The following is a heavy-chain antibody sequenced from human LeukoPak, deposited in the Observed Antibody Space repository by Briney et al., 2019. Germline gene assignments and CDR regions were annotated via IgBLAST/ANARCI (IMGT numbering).Heavy chain of an antibody. Sequence: GGSLRLSCAASGLTFSNAWMSWVRQAPGKGLEWVDRIRSKTDGGTREYAAPVKGRFTISRDDSKSTVDLQMNSLKIEDTAVYYCTTSFILAGHFDYWGQGSLVTVSS. J-gene: IGHJ4*02. D-gene: IGHD3-9*01. CDR3: TTSFILAGHFDY. CDR1: GLTFSNAW. V-gene: IGHV3-15*01. CDR2: IRSKTDGGTR.